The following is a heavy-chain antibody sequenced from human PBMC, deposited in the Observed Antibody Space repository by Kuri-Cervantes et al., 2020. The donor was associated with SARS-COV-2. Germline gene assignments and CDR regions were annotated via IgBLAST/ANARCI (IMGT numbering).Heavy chain of an antibody. CDR2: IYYSGST. D-gene: IGHD2-2*01. CDR1: GGSISSGDYY. J-gene: IGHJ5*02. CDR3: ARSFGPYCSSTSCYSGGGWFDP. Sequence: LRLSCTVSGGSISSGDYYWSWIRRPPGKGLEWIGYIYYSGSTYYNPSLKSRVTISVDTSKNQFSLKLSSVTAADTAVYYCARSFGPYCSSTSCYSGGGWFDPWGQGTLVTVSS. V-gene: IGHV4-30-4*08.